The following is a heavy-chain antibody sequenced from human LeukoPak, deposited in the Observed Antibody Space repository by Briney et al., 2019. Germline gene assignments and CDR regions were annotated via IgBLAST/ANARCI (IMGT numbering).Heavy chain of an antibody. V-gene: IGHV1-8*01. Sequence: ASVKVSCKASGYTFTSYDINWVRQATGQGLEWMGWMNPNSGNTGYAQKFQGRVTMTRNTSISTAYMELSSLRSEDTAVYYCARSPRPYYDFWSGYYMDYYYMDVWGKGATVTVSS. CDR1: GYTFTSYD. CDR2: MNPNSGNT. D-gene: IGHD3-3*01. CDR3: ARSPRPYYDFWSGYYMDYYYMDV. J-gene: IGHJ6*03.